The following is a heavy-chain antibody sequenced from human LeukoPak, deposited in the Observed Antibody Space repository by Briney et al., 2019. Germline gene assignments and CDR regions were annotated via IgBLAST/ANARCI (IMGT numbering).Heavy chain of an antibody. CDR3: AREVSSWSWGKYYFDY. CDR2: IWYDGSNK. J-gene: IGHJ4*02. D-gene: IGHD6-13*01. Sequence: GGSLRLSCAASGFTFSSYGMHWVRQAPGKGLEWVAVIWYDGSNKYYADSAKGRFTISRDNSKNTLYLQMNSLRAEDTAVYYCAREVSSWSWGKYYFDYWGQGTLVTVSS. CDR1: GFTFSSYG. V-gene: IGHV3-33*01.